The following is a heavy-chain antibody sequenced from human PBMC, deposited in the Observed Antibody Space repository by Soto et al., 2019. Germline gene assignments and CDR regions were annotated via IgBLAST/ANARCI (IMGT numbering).Heavy chain of an antibody. CDR2: IWYDGSTK. Sequence: QVQLVESGGGVVQPGRSLRLSCAASGFTFSSYGMHWVRQAPGKGLERVAVIWYDGSTKDYADSVKGRFTISRDNSKNTLYLKRNSLRAEDTAVYYCGRGLELQLVSEGWFDPWGQGTLVTVSS. CDR3: GRGLELQLVSEGWFDP. V-gene: IGHV3-33*01. D-gene: IGHD6-13*01. J-gene: IGHJ5*02. CDR1: GFTFSSYG.